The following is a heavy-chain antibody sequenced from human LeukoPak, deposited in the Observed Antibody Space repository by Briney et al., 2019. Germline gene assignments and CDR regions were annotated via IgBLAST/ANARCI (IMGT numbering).Heavy chain of an antibody. CDR2: ISGSGGST. D-gene: IGHD2-15*01. J-gene: IGHJ5*02. CDR1: GFTFSSYG. Sequence: GGTLRLSCAASGFTFSSYGMSWVRQAPGKGLEWVSAISGSGGSTYYADSVKGRFTISRDNAKNSLSLQMNSLRAEDTAFYYCARERGYCSGGTCHAYNWFDPWGQGTLVTVSS. V-gene: IGHV3-23*01. CDR3: ARERGYCSGGTCHAYNWFDP.